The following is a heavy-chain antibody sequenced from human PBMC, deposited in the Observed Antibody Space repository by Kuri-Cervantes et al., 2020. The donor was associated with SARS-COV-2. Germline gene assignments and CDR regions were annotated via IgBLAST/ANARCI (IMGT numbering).Heavy chain of an antibody. J-gene: IGHJ6*02. CDR1: GFTFNNYW. Sequence: GGSLRLSCAASGFTFNNYWMHWVRQAPGKGLVWVSRLSTDGSRADYADSVKGRFTTSRDNAKNTLYLQMNSLRAEDTAVYYCANPYGFSHYVYTMDVWGQGTPVTVSS. D-gene: IGHD3-10*01. V-gene: IGHV3-74*01. CDR2: LSTDGSRA. CDR3: ANPYGFSHYVYTMDV.